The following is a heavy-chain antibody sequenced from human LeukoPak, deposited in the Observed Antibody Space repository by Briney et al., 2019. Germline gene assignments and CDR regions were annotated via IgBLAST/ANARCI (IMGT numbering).Heavy chain of an antibody. CDR3: AKDGEIVVVTYYFDY. D-gene: IGHD3-22*01. CDR1: GFTFSSYG. Sequence: GGSLRLSCAASGFTFSSYGMPWVRQAPGKGLEWVAVISYDGSNKYYADSVKGRFTISRDNSKNTLYLQMNSLRAEDTAVYYCAKDGEIVVVTYYFDYWGQGTLVTVSS. V-gene: IGHV3-30*18. CDR2: ISYDGSNK. J-gene: IGHJ4*02.